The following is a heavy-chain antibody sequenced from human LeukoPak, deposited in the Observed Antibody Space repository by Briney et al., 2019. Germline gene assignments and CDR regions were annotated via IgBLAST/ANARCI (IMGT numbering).Heavy chain of an antibody. D-gene: IGHD2-15*01. CDR1: GFTFSNYW. CDR2: INSDGSST. J-gene: IGHJ4*02. Sequence: GGSLRLSCAASGFTFSNYWMQWVRQAPGKGLVWVSRINSDGSSTSYADSVKGRFTISRDNAKNTLYMQMNSLRAEDTAVYYCARGGSGANDYWGQGTLVTVSS. V-gene: IGHV3-74*01. CDR3: ARGGSGANDY.